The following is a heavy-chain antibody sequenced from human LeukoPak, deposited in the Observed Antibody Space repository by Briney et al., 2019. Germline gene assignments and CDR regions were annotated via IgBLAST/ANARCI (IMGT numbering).Heavy chain of an antibody. J-gene: IGHJ3*02. CDR3: AKERFSDAFDI. V-gene: IGHV3-30*18. D-gene: IGHD3-10*01. CDR1: GFTFSSYG. Sequence: GGSLRLSCAAPGFTFSSYGMHWVRQAPGKGLEWVAVISYDGSNKYYADSVKGRFTISRDNSKNTLYLQMNSLRAEDTAVYYCAKERFSDAFDIWGQGTMVTVSS. CDR2: ISYDGSNK.